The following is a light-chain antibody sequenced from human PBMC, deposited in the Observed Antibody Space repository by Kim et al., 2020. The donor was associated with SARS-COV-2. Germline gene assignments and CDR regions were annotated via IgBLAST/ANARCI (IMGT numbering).Light chain of an antibody. Sequence: VSPGERATLSCRASQSVSSNVAWYQQKPGQAPRLLNYGASTRATGIPTRFSGSGSGTEFTLTISSLQSEDFAVYYCQQYNNWPPWTFGQGTKVEIK. CDR3: QQYNNWPPWT. V-gene: IGKV3-15*01. CDR1: QSVSSN. CDR2: GAS. J-gene: IGKJ1*01.